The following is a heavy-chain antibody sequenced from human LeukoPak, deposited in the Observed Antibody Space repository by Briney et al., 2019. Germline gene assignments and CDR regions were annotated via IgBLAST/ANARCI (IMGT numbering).Heavy chain of an antibody. CDR1: GGSISSYY. V-gene: IGHV4-59*08. CDR3: ARQASCSSTNCYPFDY. D-gene: IGHD2-2*01. J-gene: IGHJ4*02. CDR2: ISYSGST. Sequence: PSETLSLTCTVSGGSISSYYWSWIRQPPGKGLEWIGWISYSGSTNYNPSLKTRVTISVDTSKNQFSLKLSSVTAADTAVYYCARQASCSSTNCYPFDYWGQGTLVTVSS.